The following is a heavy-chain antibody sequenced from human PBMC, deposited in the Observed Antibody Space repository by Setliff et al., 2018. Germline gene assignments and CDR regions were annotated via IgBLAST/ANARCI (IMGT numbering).Heavy chain of an antibody. J-gene: IGHJ4*02. Sequence: SGGSLRLSCTASGLSYTNDWVSWVRQAPGKGLEWLASINPHGSEKYYADSVKGRFTISRDNAKNSLSLQMNNLRTKDTAVYYCFGAGTCSYWGQGTLVTVSS. V-gene: IGHV3-7*01. D-gene: IGHD3-10*01. CDR3: FGAGTCSY. CDR1: GLSYTNDW. CDR2: INPHGSEK.